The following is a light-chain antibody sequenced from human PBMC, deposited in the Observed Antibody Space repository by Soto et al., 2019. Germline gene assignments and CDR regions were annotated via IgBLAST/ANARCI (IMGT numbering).Light chain of an antibody. Sequence: QSVLTQPPSVSAAPGQRVTISCSGGSSNIGNDYLSWYQQVPGTAPKVLIYDNDKGPSGIPDRFSGSKSGTSATLAITGLQTGDEADYYCGTWDGSLDAGVFGGGTKLTVL. V-gene: IGLV1-51*01. CDR3: GTWDGSLDAGV. CDR2: DND. J-gene: IGLJ2*01. CDR1: SSNIGNDY.